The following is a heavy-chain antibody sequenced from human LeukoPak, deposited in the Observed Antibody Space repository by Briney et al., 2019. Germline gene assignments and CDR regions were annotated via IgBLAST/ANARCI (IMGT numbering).Heavy chain of an antibody. CDR3: ARVLRGVAVAGFDY. D-gene: IGHD6-19*01. Sequence: SETLSLTCTVSGGSISSYYWSWIRQPPGKGLERIGYIYYSGSTNYNPSLKSRVTISVDTSKNQFSLKLSSVTAADTAVYYCARVLRGVAVAGFDYWGQGTLVTVSS. V-gene: IGHV4-59*01. CDR1: GGSISSYY. CDR2: IYYSGST. J-gene: IGHJ4*02.